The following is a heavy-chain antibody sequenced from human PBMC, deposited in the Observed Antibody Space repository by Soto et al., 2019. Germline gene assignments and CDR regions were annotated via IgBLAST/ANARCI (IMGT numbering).Heavy chain of an antibody. Sequence: SSETLSLTCAVYGGSFSGCYWSWIRQPPGKGLEWIGEINHSGSTNYNPSLKSRVTISVDTSKNQFSLKLSSVTAADTAVYYCARSGIVVVPAALRGGRFDYWGQGTLVTVSS. V-gene: IGHV4-34*01. CDR2: INHSGST. CDR3: ARSGIVVVPAALRGGRFDY. J-gene: IGHJ4*02. D-gene: IGHD2-2*01. CDR1: GGSFSGCY.